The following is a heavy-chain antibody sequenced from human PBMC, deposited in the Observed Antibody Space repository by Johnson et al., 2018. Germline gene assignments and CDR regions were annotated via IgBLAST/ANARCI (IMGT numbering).Heavy chain of an antibody. Sequence: VQLVESGGGVVQPGRSLRLSCAASGFTFSNYGMHWVRQAPGKGLEWVTVISYDGSNKQYVDSVKGRFTISRDNSKNTLYLQMNSLRVEDTAVYYCAKDKGPSMRRCFQHWGQGTLVTVAS. CDR1: GFTFSNYG. J-gene: IGHJ1*01. CDR3: AKDKGPSMRRCFQH. V-gene: IGHV3-30*18. D-gene: IGHD6-6*01. CDR2: ISYDGSNK.